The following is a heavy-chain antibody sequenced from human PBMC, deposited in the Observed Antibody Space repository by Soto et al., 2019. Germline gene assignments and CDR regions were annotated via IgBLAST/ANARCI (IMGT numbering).Heavy chain of an antibody. V-gene: IGHV3-21*01. CDR1: GFTFSIYS. CDR2: ISSSSSYI. J-gene: IGHJ3*02. CDR3: ARGPPTDLLI. Sequence: GGCLRLSCAASGFTFSIYSMNWFRQAPGKGLEWVSSISSSSSYIYYADSVKGRFTISRDNAKNSLYLQMNSLRAEDTAVYYCARGPPTDLLIWGQGTMVTVS.